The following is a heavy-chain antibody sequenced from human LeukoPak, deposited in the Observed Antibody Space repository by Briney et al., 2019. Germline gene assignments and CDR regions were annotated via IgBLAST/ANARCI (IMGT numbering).Heavy chain of an antibody. V-gene: IGHV3-30*18. D-gene: IGHD6-13*01. CDR3: AKDLWQLPNC. J-gene: IGHJ4*02. CDR1: GFTFSSYG. CDR2: ISYDGSNK. Sequence: GGSLRLSCAASGFTFSSYGMHWVRQAPGKGLEWVTVISYDGSNKYYADSVKGRFTISRDNSKNTLYLQMNSLRAEDTAVYCCAKDLWQLPNCWGQGTLVTVSS.